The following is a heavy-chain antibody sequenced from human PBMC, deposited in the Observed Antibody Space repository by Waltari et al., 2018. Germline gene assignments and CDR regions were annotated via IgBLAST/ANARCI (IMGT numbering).Heavy chain of an antibody. CDR2: IHRSGRT. CDR3: ARDRGRGLYFDS. V-gene: IGHV4-4*02. Sequence: QLQQSGPGLAKPSESLSLTRGVSGDSMSENYWWSWVRQSPAKGLEWFGEIHRSGRTYYNPSLESRVSVSMDTSNNKFFLKLSSAIAADTAVYYCARDRGRGLYFDSWGQGTLVTVSP. D-gene: IGHD2-15*01. CDR1: GDSMSENYW. J-gene: IGHJ4*02.